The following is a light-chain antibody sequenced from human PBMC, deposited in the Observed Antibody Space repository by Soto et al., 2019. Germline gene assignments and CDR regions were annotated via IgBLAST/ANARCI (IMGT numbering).Light chain of an antibody. J-gene: IGKJ4*01. CDR2: AAS. CDR1: QSIRNY. CDR3: QQSYSSWLT. Sequence: DIQMTQFPSSLSASVGDRVTITCRASQSIRNYLHWYQQKPGKAPKLLIYAASSLKSGVPSRFSGSGSGTDFTLTISRLQPEDFAVYYCQQSYSSWLTFGGGTKVEI. V-gene: IGKV1-39*01.